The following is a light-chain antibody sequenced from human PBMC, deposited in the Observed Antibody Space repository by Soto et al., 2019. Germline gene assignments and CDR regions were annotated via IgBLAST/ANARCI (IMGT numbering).Light chain of an antibody. CDR3: NSYTSSGTYVL. Sequence: QSALTQPASVSGSPGQSITISCTGTSSDVGYYHYVSWYQHHPGKAPKLMIYDVDNRPSGVSDRFSGSKSGNMASLTISGLQAEDEADYYCNSYTSSGTYVLFGGGTKLTVL. J-gene: IGLJ2*01. CDR2: DVD. CDR1: SSDVGYYHY. V-gene: IGLV2-14*03.